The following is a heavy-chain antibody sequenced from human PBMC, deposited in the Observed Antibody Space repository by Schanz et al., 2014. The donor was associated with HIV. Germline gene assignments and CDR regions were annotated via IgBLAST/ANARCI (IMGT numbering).Heavy chain of an antibody. V-gene: IGHV3-13*01. Sequence: EVQLVESGGGFVQPGGSLRLSCEASGFTFTSYDMHWVRQVPGKGLEWVSGIGTAGDTYYPGSVKGRFTISREDAKNSLYLQINSLTAGDTAVYYCARGAYCGGDCYSMYHYYDYYGMDVWGQGTLVTVSS. J-gene: IGHJ6*02. CDR1: GFTFTSYD. D-gene: IGHD2-21*02. CDR3: ARGAYCGGDCYSMYHYYDYYGMDV. CDR2: IGTAGDT.